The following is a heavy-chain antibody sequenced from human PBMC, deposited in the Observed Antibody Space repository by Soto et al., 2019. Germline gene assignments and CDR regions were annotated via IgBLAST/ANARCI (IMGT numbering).Heavy chain of an antibody. V-gene: IGHV3-11*05. J-gene: IGHJ4*02. CDR2: ISSSRSYT. CDR1: GFTCSSYW. Sequence: TGRPLRLSCAAAGFTCSSYWMHWVRQAPGKGLEWVSYISSSRSYTNYADSVKGRFTISRDNAKNSLYLQMNSLTAEDTAVYYCARVAPPQDYCGQGTLVTVSS. CDR3: ARVAPPQDY.